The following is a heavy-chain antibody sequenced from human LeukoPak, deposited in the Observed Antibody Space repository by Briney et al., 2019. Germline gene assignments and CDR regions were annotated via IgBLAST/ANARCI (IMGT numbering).Heavy chain of an antibody. Sequence: PGGSLRLSCEASGFTFSHFGMHWVRQAPGKGLEWVAVIWSDATNQYYADSVKGRFTISRDNLKKTVSLQMDSLRAEDTAVYYCAKAAQRGFDYSNSLEHWGQGSLVTVSS. CDR3: AKAAQRGFDYSNSLEH. D-gene: IGHD4-11*01. CDR1: GFTFSHFG. CDR2: IWSDATNQ. J-gene: IGHJ4*02. V-gene: IGHV3-33*06.